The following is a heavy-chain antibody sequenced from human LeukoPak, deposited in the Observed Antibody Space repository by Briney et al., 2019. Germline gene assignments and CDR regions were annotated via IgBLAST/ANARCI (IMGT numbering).Heavy chain of an antibody. J-gene: IGHJ6*02. CDR3: ARGRVAAAGLDYYYGMDV. CDR2: IIPIFGTA. Sequence: SVKVSCKASGGTFSSYAISWVRQAPGQGLEWMGGIIPIFGTANYAQKFQGRVTITADGSTSTAYMELSSLRSEDTAVYYCARGRVAAAGLDYYYGMDVWGQGTTVTVSS. V-gene: IGHV1-69*13. CDR1: GGTFSSYA. D-gene: IGHD6-13*01.